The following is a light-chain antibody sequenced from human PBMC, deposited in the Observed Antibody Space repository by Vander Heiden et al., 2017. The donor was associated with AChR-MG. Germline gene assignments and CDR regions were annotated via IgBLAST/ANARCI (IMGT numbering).Light chain of an antibody. Sequence: EIVLTQSPATLSLSPGERATLSCRASHSVSNYLAWYKQKPGQAPRLLIYDASNRATGIPARFSGGGSGTDFTLTISSLEAEDFAIYYCQQRSNWPRPTFGQGTRLEIK. J-gene: IGKJ5*01. CDR1: HSVSNY. CDR3: QQRSNWPRPT. CDR2: DAS. V-gene: IGKV3-11*01.